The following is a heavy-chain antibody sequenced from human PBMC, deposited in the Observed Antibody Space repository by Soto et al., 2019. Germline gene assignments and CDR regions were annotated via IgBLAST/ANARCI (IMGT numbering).Heavy chain of an antibody. CDR3: ASAPDYYDSSGYYPNNCFDP. CDR1: GGTFSSYA. J-gene: IGHJ5*02. V-gene: IGHV1-69*13. CDR2: IIPIFGTA. Sequence: SVKVSCKASGGTFSSYAISWVRQAPGQGLEWRGGIIPIFGTANYAQKFQGRVTITADESTSTAYMELSSLRSEDTAVYYCASAPDYYDSSGYYPNNCFDPWGQGTLVTAPQ. D-gene: IGHD3-22*01.